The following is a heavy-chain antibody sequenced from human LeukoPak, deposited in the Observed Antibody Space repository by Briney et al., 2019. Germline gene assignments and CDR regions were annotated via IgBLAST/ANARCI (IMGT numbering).Heavy chain of an antibody. CDR1: GFTFSSYW. Sequence: GGSLRLSCEASGFTFSSYWMSWVRQAPGKGLEWVAHIKEDESDEYYVDSVRGRFTASRDNAKNSVNLQMNSLRVEDTAVYYCARWKYSNYIYYFDYWGQGTLVTVPS. J-gene: IGHJ4*02. V-gene: IGHV3-7*01. CDR3: ARWKYSNYIYYFDY. CDR2: IKEDESDE. D-gene: IGHD4-11*01.